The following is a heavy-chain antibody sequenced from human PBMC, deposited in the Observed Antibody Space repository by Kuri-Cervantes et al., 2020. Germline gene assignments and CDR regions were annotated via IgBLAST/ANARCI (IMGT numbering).Heavy chain of an antibody. Sequence: GESLKISCAASGFTFSDYGMHWVRQAPGQGLEWVAVISYDGSNKYYADSVKGRFTISRDNSKNTLYLQMNSLRAEDTAVYYCARDLRGSGSKEPDYWGQGTLVTVSS. CDR2: ISYDGSNK. CDR3: ARDLRGSGSKEPDY. V-gene: IGHV3-30*19. J-gene: IGHJ4*02. CDR1: GFTFSDYG. D-gene: IGHD3-10*01.